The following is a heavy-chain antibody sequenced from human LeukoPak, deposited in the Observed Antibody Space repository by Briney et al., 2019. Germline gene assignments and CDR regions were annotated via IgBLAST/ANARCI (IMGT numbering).Heavy chain of an antibody. D-gene: IGHD3-22*01. V-gene: IGHV1-2*02. Sequence: ASVKVSCKASGYTFTSYGISWVRQAPGQGLEWMGWINPNSGGTDYAQKFQGRVTMTRDTSISTAYMELSRLRSDDTAVYYCARARRITMIVVANNWFDPWGQGTLVTVSS. CDR3: ARARRITMIVVANNWFDP. CDR1: GYTFTSYG. CDR2: INPNSGGT. J-gene: IGHJ5*02.